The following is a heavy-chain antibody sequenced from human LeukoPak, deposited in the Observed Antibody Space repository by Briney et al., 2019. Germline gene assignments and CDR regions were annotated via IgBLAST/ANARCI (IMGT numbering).Heavy chain of an antibody. D-gene: IGHD3-10*01. J-gene: IGHJ4*02. V-gene: IGHV4-34*01. CDR1: GGSISSYY. Sequence: SETLSLTCTVSGGSISSYYWSWIRQPPGKGLEWIGEINHSGSTNYNPSLKSRVTISVDTSKNQFSLKLSSVTAADTAVYYCARGVDYYGSGSYDYWGQGTLVTVSS. CDR2: INHSGST. CDR3: ARGVDYYGSGSYDY.